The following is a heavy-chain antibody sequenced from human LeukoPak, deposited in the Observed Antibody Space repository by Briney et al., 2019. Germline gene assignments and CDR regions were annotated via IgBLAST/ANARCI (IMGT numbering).Heavy chain of an antibody. D-gene: IGHD2-15*01. Sequence: PSETLSLTRAVYGGSFSGYYWGWIRQPPGKGLQWIGEINHSGSTNYNPSLKSRVTISVDTSKNQFSLKLSSVTAADTAVYYCATSGGPINWFDPWGQGTLVTVSS. V-gene: IGHV4-34*01. CDR1: GGSFSGYY. CDR2: INHSGST. CDR3: ATSGGPINWFDP. J-gene: IGHJ5*02.